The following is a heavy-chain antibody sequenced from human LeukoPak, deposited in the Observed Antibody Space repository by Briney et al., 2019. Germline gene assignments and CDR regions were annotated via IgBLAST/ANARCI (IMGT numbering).Heavy chain of an antibody. D-gene: IGHD6-13*01. CDR1: GHIFSDYY. CDR2: INPSGGDT. Sequence: ASVKVSCKASGHIFSDYYFHWVRQAPGQGVEWMGTINPSGGDTRSAQRFQGRIIMTRDTSTSTVYMELSSLGSEDTAVYYCATDLFRLAASGSVYWGRGTLVIVSS. V-gene: IGHV1-46*01. CDR3: ATDLFRLAASGSVY. J-gene: IGHJ4*02.